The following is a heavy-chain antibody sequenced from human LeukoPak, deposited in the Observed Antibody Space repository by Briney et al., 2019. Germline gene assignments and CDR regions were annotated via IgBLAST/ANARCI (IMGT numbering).Heavy chain of an antibody. CDR2: IIPIFGTA. Sequence: SSVKVSCKASGGTFSSYAISWVRQAPGQGLEWMGGIIPIFGTANYAQKFQGRVTITTDESTSTAYMELSSLRSEDTAVYYCASRIQRDDAFDIWGQGTMVTVSS. V-gene: IGHV1-69*05. CDR3: ASRIQRDDAFDI. J-gene: IGHJ3*02. D-gene: IGHD5-18*01. CDR1: GGTFSSYA.